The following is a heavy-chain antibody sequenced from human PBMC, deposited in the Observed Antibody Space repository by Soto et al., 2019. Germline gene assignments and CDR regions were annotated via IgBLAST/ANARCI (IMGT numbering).Heavy chain of an antibody. D-gene: IGHD1-26*01. CDR3: ARDMRYRAY. CDR1: GFTFGSYW. CDR2: IKQDGSEK. V-gene: IGHV3-7*03. Sequence: PGGSLRLSCAASGFTFGSYWMSWVRQAPGKGLEWVANIKQDGSEKYYVGSVKGRFTISRDNAKNSLYLQMNSLRAEDTAVYYCARDMRYRAYWGQGTLVTVSS. J-gene: IGHJ4*02.